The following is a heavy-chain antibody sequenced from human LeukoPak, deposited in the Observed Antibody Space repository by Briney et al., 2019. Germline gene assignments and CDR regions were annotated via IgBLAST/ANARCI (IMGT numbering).Heavy chain of an antibody. CDR1: GYTFTSYY. Sequence: ASVKVSCKASGYTFTSYYMHWVRQAPGQGLEWMGIINPSGGSTSYAQKFQGRVTMTRDTSTSTVYMELSSLRSEDTAVYYYARWDSGCYYGSSDAFDIWGQGTMVTVSS. D-gene: IGHD1-26*01. CDR3: ARWDSGCYYGSSDAFDI. CDR2: INPSGGST. V-gene: IGHV1-46*01. J-gene: IGHJ3*02.